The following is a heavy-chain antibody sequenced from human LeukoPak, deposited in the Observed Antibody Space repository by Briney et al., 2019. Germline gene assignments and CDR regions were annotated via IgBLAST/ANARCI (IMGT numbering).Heavy chain of an antibody. V-gene: IGHV1-2*06. CDR1: GYTFTGYY. D-gene: IGHD6-13*01. J-gene: IGHJ6*03. Sequence: GASVKVSCKASGYTFTGYYMHWVRQAPGQGLEWMGRINPNSGGINYAQKFQGRVTMTRDTSISTAYMELSRLRSDDTAVYYCARVSIAAAGTISGYYYYMDVWGKGTTVTVSS. CDR2: INPNSGGI. CDR3: ARVSIAAAGTISGYYYYMDV.